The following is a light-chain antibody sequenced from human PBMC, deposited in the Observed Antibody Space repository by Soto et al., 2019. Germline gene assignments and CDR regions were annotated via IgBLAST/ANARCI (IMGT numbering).Light chain of an antibody. CDR3: QQYGALPPT. Sequence: EIVLTQFPGALSLSPGERVTLSCRASQTVSNTYSAWYQQKSGQAPKFLIYGASNRATGIPDRFSGSGSGTDFTLTISRLEHEDFAVFYCQQYGALPPTFGGGTKVEIK. J-gene: IGKJ4*01. V-gene: IGKV3-20*01. CDR1: QTVSNTY. CDR2: GAS.